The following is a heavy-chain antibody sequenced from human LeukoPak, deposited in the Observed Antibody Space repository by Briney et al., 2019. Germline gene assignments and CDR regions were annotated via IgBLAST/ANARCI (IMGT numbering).Heavy chain of an antibody. V-gene: IGHV3-15*01. CDR1: GFTFQTAW. J-gene: IGHJ1*01. CDR3: ATDPYDDLHFQH. D-gene: IGHD3-22*01. Sequence: PGGSLTLFCAASGFTFQTAWMSWVRQAPGQGLDSPPRIRSNSAGGTTHYPTFVKGRFSISRDDSKNRLYLQLNSLTTEDTGVYYCATDPYDDLHFQHWGQGTLVTVSS. CDR2: IRSNSAGGTT.